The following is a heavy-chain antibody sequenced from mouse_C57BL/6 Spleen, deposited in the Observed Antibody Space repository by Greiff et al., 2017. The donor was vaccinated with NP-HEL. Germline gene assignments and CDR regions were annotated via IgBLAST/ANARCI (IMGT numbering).Heavy chain of an antibody. D-gene: IGHD2-3*01. J-gene: IGHJ2*01. V-gene: IGHV1-42*01. CDR1: GYSFTGYY. Sequence: VHVKQSGPELVKPGASVKISCKASGYSFTGYYMNWVKQSPEKSLEWIGEINPSTGGTTYNQKFKAKATLTVDKSSSTAYMQLKSLTSEDSAVYYCARSGDGYYFDYWGQGTTLTVSS. CDR3: ARSGDGYYFDY. CDR2: INPSTGGT.